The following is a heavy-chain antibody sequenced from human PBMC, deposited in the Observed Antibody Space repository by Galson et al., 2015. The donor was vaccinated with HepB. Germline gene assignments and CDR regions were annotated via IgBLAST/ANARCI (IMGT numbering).Heavy chain of an antibody. D-gene: IGHD1-1*01. CDR2: ISSSSSTI. V-gene: IGHV3-48*01. CDR1: GFTFSSYS. J-gene: IGHJ4*02. Sequence: SLRLSCAASGFTFSSYSMNWVRQAPGKGLEWVSYISSSSSTIYYADSVKGRFTISRGNAKNSLYLQMNSLRAEDTAVYYCARDRNDAPFDYWGQGTLVTVSS. CDR3: ARDRNDAPFDY.